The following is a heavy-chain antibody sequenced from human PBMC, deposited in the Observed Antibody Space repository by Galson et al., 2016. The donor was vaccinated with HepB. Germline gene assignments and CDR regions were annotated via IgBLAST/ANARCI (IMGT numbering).Heavy chain of an antibody. V-gene: IGHV1-2*02. CDR3: ASDLEGVVRGSFGLDN. CDR2: INPNNGGT. CDR1: GYTFTDYF. Sequence: SVKVSCKASGYTFTDYFMHWVRQAPGQGLEWMGWINPNNGGTNYAQKFQVRVTMTRDTSVNTAYMELTRLTSDDTAVYFCASDLEGVVRGSFGLDNWGQGTLVTVSS. J-gene: IGHJ4*02. D-gene: IGHD2-15*01.